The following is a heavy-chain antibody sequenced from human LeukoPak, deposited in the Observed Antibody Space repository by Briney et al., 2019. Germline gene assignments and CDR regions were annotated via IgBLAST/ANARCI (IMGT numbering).Heavy chain of an antibody. V-gene: IGHV3-23*01. CDR1: GFAFVTYA. Sequence: PGGSLRLSCAGSGFAFVTYAMNWVRQAPGMGLEWVSSISANGQATYYADSVEGRFTISRDNSKNTLYLQLNSLRAEDTATYYCARGHYNTILYRLAYWGQGTLVTVSS. CDR3: ARGHYNTILYRLAY. CDR2: ISANGQAT. J-gene: IGHJ4*02. D-gene: IGHD3-10*01.